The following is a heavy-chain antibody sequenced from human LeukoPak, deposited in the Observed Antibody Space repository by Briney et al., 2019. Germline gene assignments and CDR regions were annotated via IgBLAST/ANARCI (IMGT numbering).Heavy chain of an antibody. CDR2: IYYSGST. Sequence: SETLSLTCSASGGSISSSSYYWGWIRQPPGKGLEWIGSIYYSGSTYYNPSLKSRVTISVDTSKNQFSLKLRSVTAADTAVYYCARHDAVTTSELFDYWGQGTLVTVSS. J-gene: IGHJ4*02. CDR3: ARHDAVTTSELFDY. V-gene: IGHV4-39*01. CDR1: GGSISSSSYY. D-gene: IGHD4-17*01.